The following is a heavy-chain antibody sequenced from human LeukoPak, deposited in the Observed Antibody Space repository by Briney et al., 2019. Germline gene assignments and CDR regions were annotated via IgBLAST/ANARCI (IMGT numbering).Heavy chain of an antibody. J-gene: IGHJ3*02. CDR2: IWYDGSNK. D-gene: IGHD1-26*01. CDR1: GFTFSSYG. Sequence: PGGSLRLSCAASGFTFSSYGMHWVRQAPGKGLEWVAVIWYDGSNKYYADSVKGRFTISRDNSKNTLYLQMNSLRAEDTAVYYCARDSGPSGAFDIWGHGTMVTVSS. CDR3: ARDSGPSGAFDI. V-gene: IGHV3-33*01.